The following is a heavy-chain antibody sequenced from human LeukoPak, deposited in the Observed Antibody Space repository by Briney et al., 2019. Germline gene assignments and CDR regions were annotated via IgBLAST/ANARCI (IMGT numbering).Heavy chain of an antibody. V-gene: IGHV3-15*01. CDR1: GFTFSNAW. CDR2: IKSKTDGGIT. CDR3: TTTAGGVIVN. J-gene: IGHJ4*02. D-gene: IGHD3-10*01. Sequence: GGSLRLSCAASGFTFSNAWMSWVRQAPGKGLEWVGRIKSKTDGGITDYAAPVKGRFTISRDDSKNTLYLQMNSLKTEDTAVYYCTTTAGGVIVNWGQGTLVTVSS.